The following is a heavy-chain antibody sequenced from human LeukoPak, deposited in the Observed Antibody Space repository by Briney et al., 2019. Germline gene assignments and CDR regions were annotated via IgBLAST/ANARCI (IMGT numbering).Heavy chain of an antibody. J-gene: IGHJ4*02. Sequence: SVKVSCKAPGGTFSSYAISWVRQAPGQGLEWMGRIIPILGIANYAQKFQGRVTITADKSTSTAYMELSSLRSEDTAVYYCARVDTAMVIDYWGQGTLVTVSS. CDR1: GGTFSSYA. D-gene: IGHD5-18*01. V-gene: IGHV1-69*04. CDR2: IIPILGIA. CDR3: ARVDTAMVIDY.